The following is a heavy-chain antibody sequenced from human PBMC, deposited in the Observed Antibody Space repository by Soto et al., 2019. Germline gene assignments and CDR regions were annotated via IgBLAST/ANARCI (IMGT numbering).Heavy chain of an antibody. CDR3: TSTRLVVARGFDY. CDR2: IKSKTDGGTT. D-gene: IGHD3-22*01. V-gene: IGHV3-15*01. J-gene: IGHJ4*02. Sequence: EVQLVESGGGLVKPGGSLRLSCAASGFTFSNAWMSWVRQAPGKGLEWVGRIKSKTDGGTTDYAAPVKGRFTISRDDSKNTLYLQMNSLKTEDTAVYYCTSTRLVVARGFDYWGQGTLVTVSS. CDR1: GFTFSNAW.